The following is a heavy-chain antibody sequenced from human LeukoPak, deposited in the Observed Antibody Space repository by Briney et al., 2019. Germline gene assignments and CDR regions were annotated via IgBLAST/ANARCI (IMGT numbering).Heavy chain of an antibody. V-gene: IGHV3-23*01. J-gene: IGHJ4*02. CDR2: ISGSGDST. CDR3: AKEERAAAGRDLED. D-gene: IGHD6-13*01. Sequence: GGSLRLSCAASGFTFSSYAMSWVRQAPGEGLEWVSAISGSGDSTYYAESVKGRFTISRDNSENTVYLQMNSLRAEDTAVYYCAKEERAAAGRDLEDWGQGTLVTVSS. CDR1: GFTFSSYA.